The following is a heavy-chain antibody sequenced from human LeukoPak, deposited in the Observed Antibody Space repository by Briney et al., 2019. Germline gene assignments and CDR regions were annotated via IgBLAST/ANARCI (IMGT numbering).Heavy chain of an antibody. Sequence: GGSLRLSCAASGFTFSSYGMHWVRQAPDKGLVWVASIRYDGSKRSFADSVKGRFTISRDNSKNTLYLHMNSLRAEDTAVYYCAKGEKQLTIIRGYTFNIWGQGTMVTVSS. CDR3: AKGEKQLTIIRGYTFNI. CDR2: IRYDGSKR. V-gene: IGHV3-30*02. J-gene: IGHJ3*02. CDR1: GFTFSSYG. D-gene: IGHD5-24*01.